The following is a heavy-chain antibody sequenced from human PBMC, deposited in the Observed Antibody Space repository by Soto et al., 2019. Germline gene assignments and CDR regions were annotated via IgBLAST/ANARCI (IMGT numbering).Heavy chain of an antibody. CDR2: IDPSGGST. CDR1: AYTFTSYS. CDR3: AREGQSAVTAFYFDY. D-gene: IGHD3-10*01. J-gene: IGHJ4*02. V-gene: IGHV1-46*01. Sequence: ASVKVSCKASAYTFTSYSIHWVRQAPGQGLEWMGIIDPSGGSTTYGEKFQDRVTMTWDTSTSTVYMELSSLRSEDTAVYYCAREGQSAVTAFYFDYWGQGTLVTVSS.